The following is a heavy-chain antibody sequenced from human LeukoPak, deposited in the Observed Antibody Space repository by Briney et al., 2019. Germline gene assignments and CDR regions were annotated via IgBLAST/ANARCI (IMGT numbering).Heavy chain of an antibody. J-gene: IGHJ4*02. CDR3: ARHNGWYDY. V-gene: IGHV3-48*03. Sequence: GGSLRLSCAASGFTFSSYEMDWVRQAPEKGMEWISYISSSGGYMYAASVKGRFTISRDNAKNSLYLQMNSLRAEDTGVYYCARHNGWYDYWGQGTLVTVSS. CDR1: GFTFSSYE. CDR2: ISSSGGYM. D-gene: IGHD6-19*01.